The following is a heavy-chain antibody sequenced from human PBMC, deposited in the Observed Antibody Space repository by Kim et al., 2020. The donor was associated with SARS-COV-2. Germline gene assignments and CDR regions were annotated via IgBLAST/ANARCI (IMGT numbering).Heavy chain of an antibody. D-gene: IGHD3-22*01. J-gene: IGHJ1*01. Sequence: SETLSLTCSVSGGSISTYYWNWIRQPPGKGLEWIGYIYDSEITNYNPSFKSRVTISVDTSKNQFSLKVNSVTAADTAVYYCSRSVGYYDSSTAILVHWG. CDR3: SRSVGYYDSSTAILVH. CDR1: GGSISTYY. CDR2: IYDSEIT. V-gene: IGHV4-59*13.